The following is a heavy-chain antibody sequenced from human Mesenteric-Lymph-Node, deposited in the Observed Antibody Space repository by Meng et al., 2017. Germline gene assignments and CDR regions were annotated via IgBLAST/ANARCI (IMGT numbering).Heavy chain of an antibody. CDR2: ISYTGNT. D-gene: IGHD3-10*01. CDR3: ARINGLGSGSRGYYFAMDV. J-gene: IGHJ6*02. Sequence: ESLKISCAASGFTVSSNYMSWVRQAPGKGLDWIGSISYTGNTYYNPSLRSRVTISVDTSKNQFSLKVSSVTAADTAVYHCARINGLGSGSRGYYFAMDVWGQGTTVTVSS. V-gene: IGHV4-39*07. CDR1: GFTVSSNY.